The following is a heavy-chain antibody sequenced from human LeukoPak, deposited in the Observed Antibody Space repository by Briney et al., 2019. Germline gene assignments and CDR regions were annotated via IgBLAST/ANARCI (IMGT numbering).Heavy chain of an antibody. V-gene: IGHV3-30*04. CDR3: ATLTGTTASDDY. Sequence: GGSLRLSCAASGFTFSISAMHWVRQAPGKGLEWLAVISFDGSNKYYADSVKGRFTVSRDNSKSTLFLQMSTLRAEDTAVYYCATLTGTTASDDYWGQGTLVTVSS. J-gene: IGHJ4*02. CDR1: GFTFSISA. CDR2: ISFDGSNK. D-gene: IGHD1-20*01.